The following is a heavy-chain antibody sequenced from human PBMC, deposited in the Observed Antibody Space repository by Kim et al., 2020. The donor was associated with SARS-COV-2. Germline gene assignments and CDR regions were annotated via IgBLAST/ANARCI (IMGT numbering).Heavy chain of an antibody. CDR2: K. V-gene: IGHV3-23*01. D-gene: IGHD1-26*01. Sequence: KYTEDFGKGRFTVSRDNSKNTLYLQMDSLRADDTAVYYCATGMVGPTTFDFWSQGILVTVSS. CDR3: ATGMVGPTTFDF. J-gene: IGHJ4*02.